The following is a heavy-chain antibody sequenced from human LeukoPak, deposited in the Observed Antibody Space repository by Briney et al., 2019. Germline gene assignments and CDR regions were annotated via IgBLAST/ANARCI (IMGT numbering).Heavy chain of an antibody. CDR3: ARVDTVMVTREYYFDY. D-gene: IGHD5-18*01. J-gene: IGHJ4*02. CDR2: IYSGGST. V-gene: IGHV3-66*02. Sequence: GGSLRLSCAASGFTVSSNYMSWVRQAPGKGLEWVSVIYSGGSTYYADSVKGRFTISRDNSKNTLYLQMNSLRAEDTAVYCCARVDTVMVTREYYFDYWGQGTLVTVSS. CDR1: GFTVSSNY.